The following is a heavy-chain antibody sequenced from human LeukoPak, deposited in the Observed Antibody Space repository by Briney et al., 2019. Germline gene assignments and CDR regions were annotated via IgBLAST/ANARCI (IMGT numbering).Heavy chain of an antibody. Sequence: SQTLSLTCTVSGGSISSGSYYWSWIRQPAGKGLEWIGRIYTSGSTNYNPSLKSRVTISVDTSKNQFSLKLSSVTAADTAVYYCARYEPNEWAFDYWGQGTLVTVSS. J-gene: IGHJ4*02. CDR2: IYTSGST. CDR1: GGSISSGSYY. V-gene: IGHV4-61*02. CDR3: ARYEPNEWAFDY. D-gene: IGHD1-26*01.